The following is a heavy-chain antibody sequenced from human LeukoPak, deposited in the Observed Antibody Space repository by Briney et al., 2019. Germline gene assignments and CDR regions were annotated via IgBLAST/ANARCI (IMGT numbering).Heavy chain of an antibody. CDR2: INQDGSHK. V-gene: IGHV3-7*01. D-gene: IGHD5-12*01. J-gene: IGHJ4*02. CDR3: ARDRGFTSYDY. Sequence: GGSLRLSCAASGFTFRDSWMHWVRRAPGKGLEWVANINQDGSHKYYVDSVEGRFIISRDTAKNSVHLQMNSLRAEDTAVYYCARDRGFTSYDYWGQGILVTVSS. CDR1: GFTFRDSW.